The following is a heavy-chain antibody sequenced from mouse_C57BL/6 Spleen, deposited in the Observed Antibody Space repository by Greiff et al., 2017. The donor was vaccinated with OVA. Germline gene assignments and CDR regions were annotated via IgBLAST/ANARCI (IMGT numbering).Heavy chain of an antibody. CDR1: GYTFTSYW. V-gene: IGHV1-59*01. J-gene: IGHJ3*01. CDR2: IDPSDSYT. Sequence: QVQLQQPGAELVRPGTSVKLSCKASGYTFTSYWMHWVKQRPGQGLEWIGVIDPSDSYTNYNQKFKGKATLTVDTSSSTAYMQLSSLTSEDSAVYYCARPFITTVVATYPGAYWGQGTLVTVSA. CDR3: ARPFITTVVATYPGAY. D-gene: IGHD1-1*01.